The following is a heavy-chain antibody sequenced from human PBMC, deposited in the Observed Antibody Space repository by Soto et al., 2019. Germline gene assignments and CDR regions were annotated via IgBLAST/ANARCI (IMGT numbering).Heavy chain of an antibody. Sequence: SETLSLTCAVYGGSFSGYYWSWIRQPPGKGLEWIGEINHSGSTNYNPSLKGRVTISVDTSKNQFSLKLSSVTAADTAVYYCASQSITGTGAAADAFDIWGQGTMVTVSS. CDR2: INHSGST. CDR3: ASQSITGTGAAADAFDI. V-gene: IGHV4-34*01. CDR1: GGSFSGYY. D-gene: IGHD1-20*01. J-gene: IGHJ3*02.